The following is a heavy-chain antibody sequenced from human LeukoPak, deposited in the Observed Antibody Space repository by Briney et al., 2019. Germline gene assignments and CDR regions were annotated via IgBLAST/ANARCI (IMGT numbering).Heavy chain of an antibody. CDR3: ARGRYVTTRGGAAAGFLDY. CDR2: IFQSGHT. V-gene: IGHV4-38-2*02. J-gene: IGHJ4*02. D-gene: IGHD6-13*01. Sequence: SETLSLTCTVSDYSISSGYYWGWIRQPPGKGLEWTGSIFQSGHTYYSPSLKSRVTISVDTSNNRFSLSLSAVTAADTAIYYCARGRYVTTRGGAAAGFLDYWGQGTLVTVST. CDR1: DYSISSGYY.